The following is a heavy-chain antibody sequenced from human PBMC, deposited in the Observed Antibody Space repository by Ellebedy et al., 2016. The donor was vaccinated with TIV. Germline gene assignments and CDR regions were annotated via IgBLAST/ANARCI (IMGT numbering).Heavy chain of an antibody. CDR2: MNPNSGNT. CDR3: ARVQPHYFDY. V-gene: IGHV1-8*02. J-gene: IGHJ4*02. CDR1: GYTSSSYE. Sequence: AASVKVSCKASGYTSSSYEINWVRQATGQGLEWMGWMNPNSGNTGYAQKFQGRVTMTTDTSTSTAYMELRSLTSDDTAMYYCARVQPHYFDYWGQGTQVTVSS. D-gene: IGHD2-2*01.